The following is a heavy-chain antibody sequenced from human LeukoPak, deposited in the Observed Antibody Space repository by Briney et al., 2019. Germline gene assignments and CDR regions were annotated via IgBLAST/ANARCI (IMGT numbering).Heavy chain of an antibody. CDR2: RRYDGSNK. CDR1: GFTFSSYG. CDR3: AKDRLGTGYGSGSYYPAIDY. D-gene: IGHD3-10*01. Sequence: GGSLRLSCVASGFTFSSYGMHWVRQAPGKGPEWVAFRRYDGSNKYYGDSVKGRFSISRDNSKNTLYLQMNSLRAEDTAVYYCAKDRLGTGYGSGSYYPAIDYWGQGTLVTVSS. V-gene: IGHV3-30*02. J-gene: IGHJ4*02.